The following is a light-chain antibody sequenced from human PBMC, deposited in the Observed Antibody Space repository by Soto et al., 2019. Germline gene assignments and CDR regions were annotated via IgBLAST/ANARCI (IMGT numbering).Light chain of an antibody. Sequence: EIVLTQSPATLSLSPGERATLSCRASQSVSSYLAWYQQKPGQAPRLLIYDASNRATGIPARFSGRGSGTDFTLPISSLPPEVFAVYYCQQRSHWPTFGGGTKVQIK. V-gene: IGKV3-11*01. CDR1: QSVSSY. J-gene: IGKJ4*01. CDR2: DAS. CDR3: QQRSHWPT.